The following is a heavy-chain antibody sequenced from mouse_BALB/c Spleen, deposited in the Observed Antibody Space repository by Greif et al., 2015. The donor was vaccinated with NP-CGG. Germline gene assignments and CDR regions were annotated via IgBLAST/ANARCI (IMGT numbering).Heavy chain of an antibody. J-gene: IGHJ3*01. Sequence: VQLQQSGAELVKPGASVKLSCKTSGYTFTSYWIQWVKQRPGQGLGWIGEIFSGTGTTYYNEKFKGKATLTIDTSSSTAYMQLSSLTSEDSAVYFCARNYRYDPFAYWGQGTLVTVSA. D-gene: IGHD2-14*01. CDR1: GYTFTSYW. CDR3: ARNYRYDPFAY. CDR2: IFSGTGTT. V-gene: IGHV1S132*01.